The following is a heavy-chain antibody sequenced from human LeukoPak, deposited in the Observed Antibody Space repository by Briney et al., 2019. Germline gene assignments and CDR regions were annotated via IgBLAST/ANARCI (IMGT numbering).Heavy chain of an antibody. J-gene: IGHJ4*02. Sequence: GGSLRLSCAASGFTFSSYSMNWVRQAPGKGLEWVPSISSSSSYIYYADSVKGRFTISRDNAKNSLYLQMNSLRAEDTAVYYCARAPAAAGPRPDHFDYWGQGTLVTVSS. V-gene: IGHV3-21*01. CDR3: ARAPAAAGPRPDHFDY. CDR1: GFTFSSYS. D-gene: IGHD6-13*01. CDR2: ISSSSSYI.